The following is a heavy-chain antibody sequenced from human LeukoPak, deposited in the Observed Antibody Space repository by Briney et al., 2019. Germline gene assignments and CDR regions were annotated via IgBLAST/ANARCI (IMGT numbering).Heavy chain of an antibody. J-gene: IGHJ6*02. CDR3: ARVFCGSGTAPYYYGMDV. V-gene: IGHV3-30-3*01. CDR2: ISYEGSNK. Sequence: GRSLRLSCAASGFTLSSYAMHWVRQAPGKGLEWVAAISYEGSNKYYADSVRGRFTISRDNSKKTLDLQADSLRAEDTAVYYCARVFCGSGTAPYYYGMDVWGQGTTVTVSS. CDR1: GFTLSSYA. D-gene: IGHD3-10*01.